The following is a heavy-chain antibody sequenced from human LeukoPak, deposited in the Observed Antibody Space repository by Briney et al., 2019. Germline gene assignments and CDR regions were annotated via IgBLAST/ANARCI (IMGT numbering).Heavy chain of an antibody. J-gene: IGHJ4*02. V-gene: IGHV3-23*01. Sequence: GGSLRLSCAASGFTFSSYDMSWVRRAPGKGLEWVSAIGRGGTTYYADSVKGRFTISRDISRNTLYLQMNTLRAEDTALYYCAKGYCTNTGCSAGYWGQGTLVTVSS. CDR2: IGRGGTT. D-gene: IGHD2-2*01. CDR1: GFTFSSYD. CDR3: AKGYCTNTGCSAGY.